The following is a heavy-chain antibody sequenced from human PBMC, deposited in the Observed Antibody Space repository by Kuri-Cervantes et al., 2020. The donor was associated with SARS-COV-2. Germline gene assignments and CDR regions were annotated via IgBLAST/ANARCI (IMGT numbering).Heavy chain of an antibody. J-gene: IGHJ3*02. CDR3: ARDPLYGDYGGNDAFDI. CDR2: TYYRSKWYN. CDR1: GDSVSSNSAA. V-gene: IGHV6-1*01. Sequence: LRLSCAISGDSVSSNSAAWNWIRQPPSRGLEWLGRTYYRSKWYNDYAVSVKSRITINPDTSKNQFSLQLNSVTPEDTAVYYCARDPLYGDYGGNDAFDIWGQGTMVTVSS. D-gene: IGHD4-17*01.